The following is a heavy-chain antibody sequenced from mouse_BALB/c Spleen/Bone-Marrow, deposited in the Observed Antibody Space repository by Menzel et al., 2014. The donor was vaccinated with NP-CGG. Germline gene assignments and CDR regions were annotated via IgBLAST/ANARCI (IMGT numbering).Heavy chain of an antibody. CDR2: IYPGDGET. CDR3: ASVYDYGRGYAMDY. Sequence: VQLQESGAELVRPGSSVKISCKASGYAFXNYGMNWVKQRPGQGLEWIGQIYPGDGETNYNGEFEGRVTLTADKSSSTACMQVSSLTSEDSAVYFCASVYDYGRGYAMDYWGQGTSVTVSS. CDR1: GYAFXNYG. D-gene: IGHD2-4*01. V-gene: IGHV1-80*01. J-gene: IGHJ4*01.